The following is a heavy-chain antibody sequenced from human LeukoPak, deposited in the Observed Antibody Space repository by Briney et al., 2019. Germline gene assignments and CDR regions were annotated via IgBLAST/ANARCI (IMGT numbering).Heavy chain of an antibody. CDR2: IYTSGST. Sequence: SETLSLTCTVSGGSISSYYWGWIRQPAGKGLEWIGRIYTSGSTNYNPSLKSRVTMSVDTSKNQFSLKLSSVTAADTAVYYCAGGVVVTAMLYYFDYWGQGTLVTVSS. J-gene: IGHJ4*02. CDR3: AGGVVVTAMLYYFDY. D-gene: IGHD2-21*02. V-gene: IGHV4-4*07. CDR1: GGSISSYY.